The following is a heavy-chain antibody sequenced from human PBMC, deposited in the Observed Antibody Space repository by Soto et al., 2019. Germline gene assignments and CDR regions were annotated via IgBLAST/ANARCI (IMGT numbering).Heavy chain of an antibody. V-gene: IGHV1-8*01. CDR2: MNPNSGNT. Sequence: ASVKVSCKASGYTFTSYDINWVRQATGQGLEWMGWMNPNSGNTGYAQKFQGRVTMTGNTSTSTAYMELSSLRSEDTAVYYCASVEYCSSTSCYAFWFDPWGQGTLVTVSS. J-gene: IGHJ5*02. CDR1: GYTFTSYD. D-gene: IGHD2-2*01. CDR3: ASVEYCSSTSCYAFWFDP.